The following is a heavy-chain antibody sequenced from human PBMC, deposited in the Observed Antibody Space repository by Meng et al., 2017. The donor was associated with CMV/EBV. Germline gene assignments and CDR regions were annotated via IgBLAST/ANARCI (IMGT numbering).Heavy chain of an antibody. J-gene: IGHJ6*02. V-gene: IGHV3-7*01. CDR3: ARTRGGYGMDV. D-gene: IGHD2-2*01. Sequence: GGSLRLSCAVSGFTFSSYWMSWVRQAPGKGLEWVANIKQDGSEKYYVDSVKGRFTISRDNAKNSLYLQMNSLRAEDTAVYYCARTRGGYGMDVWGQGTTVTVSS. CDR2: IKQDGSEK. CDR1: GFTFSSYW.